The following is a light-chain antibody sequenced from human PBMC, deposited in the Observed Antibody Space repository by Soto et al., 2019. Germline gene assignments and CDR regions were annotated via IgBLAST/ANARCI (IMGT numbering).Light chain of an antibody. J-gene: IGLJ2*01. V-gene: IGLV2-14*01. CDR1: SSDIGGYNY. CDR2: EVS. Sequence: QSALTQPASVSGSPGQSITISCTGTSSDIGGYNYVSWYQHHPGKAPKLMISEVSDRPSGVSNRFSGSKSGNTASLTISGLQAEDEANYYCSSYTSSNSYVLFGGGTKLTVL. CDR3: SSYTSSNSYVL.